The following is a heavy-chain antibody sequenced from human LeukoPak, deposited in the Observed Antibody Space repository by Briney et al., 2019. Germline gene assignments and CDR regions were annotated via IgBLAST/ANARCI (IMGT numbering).Heavy chain of an antibody. Sequence: GGSLRLSCAASGFSFSSHGMSWVRQASGKGLEWVGRIRSTANGYATAYAASVKGRFTISRDDSKNTAYLQMDSLKTEDTAVYYCTGNYYGSGSYADFDYWGQGTLVTVSS. J-gene: IGHJ4*02. CDR1: GFSFSSHG. D-gene: IGHD3-10*01. CDR2: IRSTANGYAT. V-gene: IGHV3-73*01. CDR3: TGNYYGSGSYADFDY.